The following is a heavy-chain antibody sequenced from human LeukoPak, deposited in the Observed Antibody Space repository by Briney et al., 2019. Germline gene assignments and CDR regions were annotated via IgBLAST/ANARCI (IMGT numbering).Heavy chain of an antibody. J-gene: IGHJ6*02. CDR3: AKTWAYCGGDCLHYGMDV. V-gene: IGHV3-23*01. D-gene: IGHD2-21*02. CDR1: GFTFSSYA. Sequence: GGSLRLSCAASGFTFSSYAMSWVRQAPGKGLEWVSAISGSGGSTYYADSVKGRFTISRDNSKNTLYLQMNSLRAEDTAVYYCAKTWAYCGGDCLHYGMDVWGQGTTVTVSS. CDR2: ISGSGGST.